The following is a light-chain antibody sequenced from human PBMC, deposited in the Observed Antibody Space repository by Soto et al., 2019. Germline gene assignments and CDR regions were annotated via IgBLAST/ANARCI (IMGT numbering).Light chain of an antibody. Sequence: DIVMTQSPDSLAVSLGERATINCKSSQSVLYSSNNKNYLALYQQKPGQPPKLLIYWASTRESGVPDRFSGSGSGTDFTLTISSLQAEDVAVYYCQQYYGPPRTFGQGTKVDIK. CDR2: WAS. J-gene: IGKJ1*01. CDR3: QQYYGPPRT. V-gene: IGKV4-1*01. CDR1: QSVLYSSNNKNY.